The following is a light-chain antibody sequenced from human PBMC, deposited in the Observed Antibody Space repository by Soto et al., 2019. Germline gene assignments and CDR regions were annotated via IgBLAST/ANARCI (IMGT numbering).Light chain of an antibody. CDR2: DVS. CDR1: GSDVGGYNY. J-gene: IGLJ1*01. Sequence: QSVLTQPASVSGSPGQSITISCTGTGSDVGGYNYVSWYQQHPGEAPKLIMYDVSSRPSGVSNRFSGSKSGNTASLTISGLQAEDEADYYRSSYTSSTTEVFGTGTKLTVL. CDR3: SSYTSSTTEV. V-gene: IGLV2-14*01.